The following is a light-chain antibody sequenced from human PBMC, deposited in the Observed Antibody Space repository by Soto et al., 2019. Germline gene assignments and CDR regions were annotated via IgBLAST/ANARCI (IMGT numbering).Light chain of an antibody. CDR2: GNS. J-gene: IGLJ1*01. CDR3: QSYDSSLSGSYV. Sequence: QSVLTQPPSVSGAPGPRVTISCTGRSSNIGAGYDVHWYQQLPGTAPKLLIYGNSNRPSGVPDRFSGSKSGTSASLAITGLQAEDEADYYCQSYDSSLSGSYVFGTGTKLTVL. CDR1: SSNIGAGYD. V-gene: IGLV1-40*01.